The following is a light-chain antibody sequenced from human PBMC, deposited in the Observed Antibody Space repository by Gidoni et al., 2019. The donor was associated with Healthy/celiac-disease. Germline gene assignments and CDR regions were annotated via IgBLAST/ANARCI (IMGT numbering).Light chain of an antibody. CDR3: QQYGSSAWT. J-gene: IGKJ1*01. CDR1: QSVSSSY. V-gene: IGKV3-20*01. Sequence: EIVLTQSPGTLSLSPGERAPLSCRASQSVSSSYLAWYQQKPGQAPRLLIYGASSRVTGIPDRFSGSGSGTDFTLTISRLEPEDFAVYYCQQYGSSAWTFGQXTKVEIK. CDR2: GAS.